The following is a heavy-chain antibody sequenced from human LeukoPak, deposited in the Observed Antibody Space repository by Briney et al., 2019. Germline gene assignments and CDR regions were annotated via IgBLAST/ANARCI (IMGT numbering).Heavy chain of an antibody. V-gene: IGHV4-34*01. CDR3: ARQWGIVATYIDY. J-gene: IGHJ4*02. CDR2: INHSGST. Sequence: PSETLSLTCAAHGGSFSGYYWSWIRQPPGEGLEWIGEINHSGSTNYNPSLKSRVTISVDTSKNQFSLKLSSVTAADTAVYYCARQWGIVATYIDYWGQGTLVTVSS. D-gene: IGHD5-12*01. CDR1: GGSFSGYY.